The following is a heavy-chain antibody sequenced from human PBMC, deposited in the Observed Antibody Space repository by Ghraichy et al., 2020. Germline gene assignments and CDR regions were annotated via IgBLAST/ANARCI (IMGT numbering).Heavy chain of an antibody. CDR2: ISAYNGNT. CDR3: ARDHIAAAGSEFDY. D-gene: IGHD6-13*01. CDR1: GYTFTSYG. Sequence: ASVKVSCKASGYTFTSYGINWVRQAPGQGLEWMGWISAYNGNTNYAQKLQGRVTMTTDTSTSTAYMELRSLRSDDTAVYYCARDHIAAAGSEFDYWGQGTLVTVSS. V-gene: IGHV1-18*01. J-gene: IGHJ4*02.